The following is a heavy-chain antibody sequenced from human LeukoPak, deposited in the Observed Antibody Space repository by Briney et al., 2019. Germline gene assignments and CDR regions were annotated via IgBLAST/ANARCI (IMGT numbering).Heavy chain of an antibody. V-gene: IGHV3-30*18. J-gene: IGHJ4*02. CDR3: AKDRIDYVWGSNIPLGY. Sequence: GGSLRLSCAASGFTFSSYGMHWVRQAPGKGLEWVAVISYDGSNKYYADSVKGRFTISRDNSKNTPYLQMNSLRAEDTAVYYCAKDRIDYVWGSNIPLGYWGQGTLVTVSS. D-gene: IGHD3-16*01. CDR1: GFTFSSYG. CDR2: ISYDGSNK.